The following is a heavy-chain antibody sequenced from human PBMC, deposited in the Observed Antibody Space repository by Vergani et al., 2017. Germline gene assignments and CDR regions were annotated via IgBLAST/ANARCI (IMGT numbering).Heavy chain of an antibody. CDR2: IIPIFGTA. D-gene: IGHD5-12*01. V-gene: IGHV1-69*01. CDR1: GGTFSSYA. CDR3: ASDLGGTYGGYALDYFDY. J-gene: IGHJ4*02. Sequence: QVQLVQSGAEVKKPGSSVKVSCKASGGTFSSYAISWVRQAPGQGLEWMGGIIPIFGTATYAQKFQGRVTITADESTSTAYMELSSLRSEDTAVYYCASDLGGTYGGYALDYFDYWGQGTLVTVSS.